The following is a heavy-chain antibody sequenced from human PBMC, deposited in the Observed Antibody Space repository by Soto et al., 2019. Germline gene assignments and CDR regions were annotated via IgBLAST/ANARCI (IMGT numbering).Heavy chain of an antibody. Sequence: GESLKISCKASGYIIKNYWIGWVRQMPGQGLEWMGIIFPDDSDTRYSPSLQGHVTISVGKSISTAYVQWSSLKASDSAIYYCFRGGVTSRTFDYWGQGTLVTVSS. D-gene: IGHD3-16*01. J-gene: IGHJ4*02. CDR1: GYIIKNYW. CDR2: IFPDDSDT. V-gene: IGHV5-51*01. CDR3: FRGGVTSRTFDY.